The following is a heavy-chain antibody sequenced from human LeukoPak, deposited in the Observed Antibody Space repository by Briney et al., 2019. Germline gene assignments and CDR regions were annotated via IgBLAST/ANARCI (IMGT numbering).Heavy chain of an antibody. Sequence: GGSLRLSCAASGLTVSSNYMSWVRQAPGMGLEWVSTIYSDGTTYYVDSVKGRFTISRDNSKNTLYLQMNSLRAEDTAVYYCARWFCSSTSCYYDYWGQGTLVTVSS. J-gene: IGHJ4*02. CDR1: GLTVSSNY. CDR2: IYSDGTT. V-gene: IGHV3-53*01. CDR3: ARWFCSSTSCYYDY. D-gene: IGHD2-2*01.